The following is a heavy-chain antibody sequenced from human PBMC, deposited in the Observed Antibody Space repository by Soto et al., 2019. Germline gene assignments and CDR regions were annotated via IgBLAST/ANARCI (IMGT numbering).Heavy chain of an antibody. CDR3: ARHTWWHFD. V-gene: IGHV3-7*04. D-gene: IGHD2-8*02. CDR1: GFTFKDYS. J-gene: IGHJ4*02. Sequence: EVQLVESGGDLVRPGGSLRLSCAASGFTFKDYSMTWMRQAPGRGPEWVANIKRDGLEKYYAESVRGRFVISRDDAKKSLYLQFISLRVEATSVYYCARHTWWHFDWGQGTLVTVSS. CDR2: IKRDGLEK.